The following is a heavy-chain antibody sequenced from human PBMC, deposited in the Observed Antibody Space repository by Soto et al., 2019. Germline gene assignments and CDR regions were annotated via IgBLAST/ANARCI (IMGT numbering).Heavy chain of an antibody. CDR3: AREMGYYGSGSLDY. J-gene: IGHJ4*02. CDR1: GGTFSSYT. Sequence: QVQLVQSGAEVKKPGSSVKVSCKASGGTFSSYTISWVRQAPGQGLEWMGRIIPILGIANYAQKFQGRVTITADKSTSTAYMELSSLRSEDTAVYYGAREMGYYGSGSLDYWGQGTLVTVSS. CDR2: IIPILGIA. V-gene: IGHV1-69*08. D-gene: IGHD3-10*01.